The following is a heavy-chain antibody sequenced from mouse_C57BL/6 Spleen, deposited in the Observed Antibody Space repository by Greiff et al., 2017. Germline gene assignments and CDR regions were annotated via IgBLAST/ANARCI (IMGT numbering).Heavy chain of an antibody. D-gene: IGHD1-1*01. CDR3: ARYYGSSSAWFAY. CDR1: GYAFSSYW. CDR2: IYPGDGDT. V-gene: IGHV1-80*01. J-gene: IGHJ3*01. Sequence: QVQLQQSGAELVKPGASVKISCKASGYAFSSYWMNWVKQRPGQGLEWIGQIYPGDGDTNYNGKFKGKATLTADKSSSTAYMQRSSLTSEDSAVYFCARYYGSSSAWFAYWGQGTLVTVSA.